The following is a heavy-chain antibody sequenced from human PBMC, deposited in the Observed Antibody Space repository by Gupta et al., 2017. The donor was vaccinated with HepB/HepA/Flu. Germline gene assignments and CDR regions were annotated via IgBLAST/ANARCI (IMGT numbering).Heavy chain of an antibody. D-gene: IGHD3-3*01. V-gene: IGHV3-7*01. CDR1: GFTFSSYW. CDR2: IKQDGSEK. J-gene: IGHJ4*02. Sequence: EVQLVESGGGLVQPGGSLRLSCAASGFTFSSYWMSWVRQAPGKGLEWVANIKQDGSEKYYVDSVKGRFTISRDNAKNSLYLQMNSLRAEDTAVYYCARGKGVDDFWSGYYTGGGFDYWGQGTLVTVSS. CDR3: ARGKGVDDFWSGYYTGGGFDY.